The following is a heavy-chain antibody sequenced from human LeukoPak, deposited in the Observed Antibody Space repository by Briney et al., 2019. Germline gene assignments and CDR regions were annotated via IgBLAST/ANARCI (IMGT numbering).Heavy chain of an antibody. CDR1: GCTFSNYV. J-gene: IGHJ4*02. Sequence: GGSLRLSCAASGCTFSNYVMIWVRQAPGKGLEWVSIIGTSGGDIHYADSVKGRFSISRDNSKNTLSLQMNSLRVDDTAVYYCARDPNWGSGYWGQGTLVTVSS. V-gene: IGHV3-23*01. D-gene: IGHD7-27*01. CDR2: IGTSGGDI. CDR3: ARDPNWGSGY.